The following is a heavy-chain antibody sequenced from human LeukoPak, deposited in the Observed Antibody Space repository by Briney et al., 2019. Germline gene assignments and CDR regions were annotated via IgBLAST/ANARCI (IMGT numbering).Heavy chain of an antibody. J-gene: IGHJ5*02. CDR2: ISGSGGST. Sequence: GGSLRLSCAASGFTFSSYSMSWVRQAPGKGLEWASAISGSGGSTYYADSVKGRFTISRDNAKNTLYLQMNSLRAEDTAVYYCAREDYGGNSRWFDPWGQGTLVTVSS. CDR1: GFTFSSYS. V-gene: IGHV3-23*01. D-gene: IGHD4-23*01. CDR3: AREDYGGNSRWFDP.